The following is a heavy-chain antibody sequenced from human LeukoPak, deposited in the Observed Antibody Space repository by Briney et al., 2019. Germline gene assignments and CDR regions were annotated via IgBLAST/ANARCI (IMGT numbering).Heavy chain of an antibody. V-gene: IGHV1-2*02. D-gene: IGHD3-3*01. J-gene: IGHJ3*02. Sequence: ASVKVSCKASGYTFTGYYMHWVRQAPGQGLEWMGWINPNSGGTNYAQKFQGRVTMTRDTSISTAYMELSRLRSDDMAVYYCASHDFWSGYPEGAFDIWGQGTMVTVSS. CDR1: GYTFTGYY. CDR2: INPNSGGT. CDR3: ASHDFWSGYPEGAFDI.